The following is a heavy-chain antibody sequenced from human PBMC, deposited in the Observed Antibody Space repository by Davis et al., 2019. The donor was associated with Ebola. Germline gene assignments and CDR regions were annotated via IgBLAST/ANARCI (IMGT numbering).Heavy chain of an antibody. CDR1: GFTFSGYW. Sequence: GGSLRLSCAASGFTFSGYWMSWVRQAPGKGLEWVANIKQDGSEKYYVNSVKGRFTISRDNAKNSLYLQMNSLRAEDTAVYYCARNGPFIAAAGTALGWGWFDPWGQGTLVTVSS. D-gene: IGHD6-13*01. J-gene: IGHJ5*02. CDR3: ARNGPFIAAAGTALGWGWFDP. CDR2: IKQDGSEK. V-gene: IGHV3-7*01.